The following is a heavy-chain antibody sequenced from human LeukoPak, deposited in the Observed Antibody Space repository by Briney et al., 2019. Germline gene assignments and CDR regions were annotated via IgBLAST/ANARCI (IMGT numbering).Heavy chain of an antibody. J-gene: IGHJ6*02. CDR3: ARDQMWLNYDYHGMDV. D-gene: IGHD6-19*01. CDR2: IYITGST. V-gene: IGHV4-4*07. Sequence: NTSETLSLTCTVSGGSISSYHWSWVRQPAGKGLEWLGRIYITGSTNYNPSLKSRVTMSVDTSKNQFSLKLISATAADTAVYYCARDQMWLNYDYHGMDVWGQGTTVTVSS. CDR1: GGSISSYH.